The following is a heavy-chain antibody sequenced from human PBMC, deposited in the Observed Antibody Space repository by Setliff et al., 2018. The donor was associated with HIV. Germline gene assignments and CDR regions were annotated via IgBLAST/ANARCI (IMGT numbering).Heavy chain of an antibody. CDR3: TSGRGSDAIAIDY. J-gene: IGHJ4*02. D-gene: IGHD5-12*01. V-gene: IGHV3-15*04. Sequence: PGGSLRLSCAASRYTFNNAWLSWVRQAPGKGLEWVGRIGGQAGGETLLYGSPVRGRFTISRDNSKNMVYLEMDSLKIEDTAIYYCTSGRGSDAIAIDYWGQGTPVTVSS. CDR1: RYTFNNAW. CDR2: IGGQAGGETL.